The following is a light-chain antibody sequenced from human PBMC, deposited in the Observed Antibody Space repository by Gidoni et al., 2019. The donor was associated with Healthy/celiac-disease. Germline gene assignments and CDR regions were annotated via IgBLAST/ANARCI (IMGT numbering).Light chain of an antibody. CDR2: DTS. V-gene: IGKV3-11*01. CDR3: QQRASWPPT. Sequence: VLTQSPPTLSLSPGERATLSCRASQSVSNYLAWYQQKGGQAPRLLIYDTSLRATGIPTRFSGSGSGTDFNLTISSLGPEDFGIYYCQQRASWPPTFGQGTRVDIK. J-gene: IGKJ1*01. CDR1: QSVSNY.